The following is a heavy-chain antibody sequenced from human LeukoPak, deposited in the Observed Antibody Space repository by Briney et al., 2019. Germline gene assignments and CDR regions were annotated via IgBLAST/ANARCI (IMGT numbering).Heavy chain of an antibody. CDR3: ARDLLDCGGPRCTDF. D-gene: IGHD2-21*01. CDR2: ISDDGSDT. J-gene: IGHJ4*02. CDR1: GFAFDIYR. Sequence: PGGSLRLSCAASGFAFDIYRMHWVRQAPGKGLEWVSLISDDGSDTYYSDSVKGRFTISRDNSKKILYLQMDSLRTEDTAGYYCARDLLDCGGPRCTDFGGQGTLVTVSS. V-gene: IGHV3-30-3*01.